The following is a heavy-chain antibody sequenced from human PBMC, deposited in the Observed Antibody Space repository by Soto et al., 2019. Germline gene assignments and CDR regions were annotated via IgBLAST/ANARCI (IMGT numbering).Heavy chain of an antibody. D-gene: IGHD2-15*01. CDR3: AKRRGAGGHFDY. CDR1: GFRFSAYW. J-gene: IGHJ4*02. Sequence: QPVGSLRLSCAASGFRFSAYWMTWVRQAPGKGLEWVANIKQDGTEKHHVDSVEGRFTISRDNAKNTLSLQMNSLTAEDTAVYFCAKRRGAGGHFDYWGQGALVTVSS. V-gene: IGHV3-7*03. CDR2: IKQDGTEK.